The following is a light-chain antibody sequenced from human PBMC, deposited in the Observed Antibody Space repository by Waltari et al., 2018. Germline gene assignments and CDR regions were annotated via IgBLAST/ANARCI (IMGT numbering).Light chain of an antibody. CDR2: DDD. J-gene: IGLJ3*02. V-gene: IGLV3-21*03. CDR3: QVWDSDDDYWV. CDR1: NIGRKG. Sequence: SYVLTQPPSLSVAPGNTARLTCAWPNIGRKGVHWYPQRPGQAPRLVASDDDDRPSGTPARLSGSRSGGTATLTLRTVEAGDEADYYCQVWDSDDDYWVFGGGTTLTVL.